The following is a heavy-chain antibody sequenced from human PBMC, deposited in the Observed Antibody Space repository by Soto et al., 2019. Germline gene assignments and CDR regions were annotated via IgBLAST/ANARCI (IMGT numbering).Heavy chain of an antibody. CDR3: ARVGRLKYYYDSSGPEGFEH. Sequence: SETLSLTCTVSGGSISSGDYYWSWIRQPPGKGLEWIGYIYYSGSTYYNPSLKSRVTISVDTSKNQFSLKLSSVTAADTAVYYWARVGRLKYYYDSSGPEGFEHWGQGTLVTVSS. V-gene: IGHV4-30-4*01. D-gene: IGHD3-22*01. J-gene: IGHJ1*01. CDR2: IYYSGST. CDR1: GGSISSGDYY.